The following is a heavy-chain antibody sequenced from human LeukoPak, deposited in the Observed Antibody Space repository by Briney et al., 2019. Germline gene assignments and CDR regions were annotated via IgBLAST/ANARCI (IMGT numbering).Heavy chain of an antibody. D-gene: IGHD1-26*01. V-gene: IGHV3-33*08. CDR2: IWIDASNK. CDR3: ARSVGATTDWCDP. CDR1: GFTFNNYA. Sequence: PGGSLRLSCAAPGFTFNNYAIHWVRQALGKGLEWVAVIWIDASNKYSADSVKGLFTISRDNSKTTLYLEMNSLRGEDTAVYYCARSVGATTDWCDPWGQGTQVIVSS. J-gene: IGHJ5*02.